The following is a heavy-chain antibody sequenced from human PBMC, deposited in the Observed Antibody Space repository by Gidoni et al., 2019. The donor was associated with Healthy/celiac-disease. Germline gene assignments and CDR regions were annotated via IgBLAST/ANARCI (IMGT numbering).Heavy chain of an antibody. J-gene: IGHJ4*02. CDR1: GGTFSSYA. Sequence: QVQLVQSGAEVKKPGSSVKVSCKASGGTFSSYAISWVRQAPGQGLEWMGGIIPIFGTANYAQKFQGRVTITADESTSTAYMELSSLRSEDTAVYYCARDQTDYYDSSGYYPYYFDYWGQGTLVTVSS. CDR2: IIPIFGTA. V-gene: IGHV1-69*01. D-gene: IGHD3-22*01. CDR3: ARDQTDYYDSSGYYPYYFDY.